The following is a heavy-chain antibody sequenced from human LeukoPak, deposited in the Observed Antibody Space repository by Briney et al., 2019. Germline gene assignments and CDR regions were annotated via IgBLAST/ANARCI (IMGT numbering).Heavy chain of an antibody. CDR2: IYYSGST. CDR1: GGSISSGGYY. D-gene: IGHD3-22*01. V-gene: IGHV4-61*08. Sequence: PSETLSLTCTVSGGSISSGGYYWRWIRQHPGTGLEWIGYIYYSGSTNYNPSLKSRVTISVDTSKNQFSLKLSSVTAADTAVYYCAGLTMIGSPFDYWGQGTLVTVSS. CDR3: AGLTMIGSPFDY. J-gene: IGHJ4*02.